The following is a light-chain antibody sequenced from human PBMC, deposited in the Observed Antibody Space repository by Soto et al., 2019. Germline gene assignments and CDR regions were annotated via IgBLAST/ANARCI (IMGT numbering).Light chain of an antibody. CDR3: QSYDSGLSGWL. Sequence: QSVLTQPPSVSGAPGQRVTIYCTGSSSNIGAVFDVHWYQQVPGTAPKLLIYENTKRPSGVPDRFSGSKSGTSASLAITGLQAEDEADYDCQSYDSGLSGWLFGGGTKLTVL. CDR2: ENT. V-gene: IGLV1-40*01. J-gene: IGLJ2*01. CDR1: SSNIGAVFD.